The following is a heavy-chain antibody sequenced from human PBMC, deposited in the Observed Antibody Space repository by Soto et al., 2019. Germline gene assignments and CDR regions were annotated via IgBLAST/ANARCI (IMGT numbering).Heavy chain of an antibody. CDR3: ARDGSHYDVDY. V-gene: IGHV3-33*01. D-gene: IGHD4-4*01. CDR1: GFSFGPSG. Sequence: LVESGGGVAQPGRSLRLSCATSGFSFGPSGMHWVRQAPGKGLEWVAIIWNDGSTTYYADSVRDRFTISRDNSKNTLYLQMNSLRDEDTAVYYCARDGSHYDVDYWGQGNLVTVSS. J-gene: IGHJ4*02. CDR2: IWNDGSTT.